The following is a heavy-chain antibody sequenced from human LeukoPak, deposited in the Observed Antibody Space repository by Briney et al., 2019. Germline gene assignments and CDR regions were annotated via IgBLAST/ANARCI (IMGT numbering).Heavy chain of an antibody. J-gene: IGHJ3*02. CDR2: INPNSGGT. Sequence: ASVKVSCKASGYTFTNYDINWVRQAPGQGLEWMGWINPNSGGTNYAQKFQGRVTMTRDTSISTAYMELSRLRSDDTAVYYCARDLWFGDLENAFDIWGQGTMVTVSS. CDR3: ARDLWFGDLENAFDI. CDR1: GYTFTNYD. V-gene: IGHV1-2*02. D-gene: IGHD3-10*01.